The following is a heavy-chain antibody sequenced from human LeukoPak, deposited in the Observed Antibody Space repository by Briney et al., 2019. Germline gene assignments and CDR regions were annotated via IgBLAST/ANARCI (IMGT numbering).Heavy chain of an antibody. CDR1: GYTFTSYD. CDR2: MNPNSGNT. D-gene: IGHD3-3*01. CDR3: ARDSGYDFWSGYPYLFDP. Sequence: ASVKVSRKASGYTFTSYDINWVRQATGQGLEWMGWMNPNSGNTGYAQKFQGRVTMTRNTSISTAYMELSSLRSEDTAVYYCARDSGYDFWSGYPYLFDPWGQGTLVTVSS. V-gene: IGHV1-8*01. J-gene: IGHJ5*02.